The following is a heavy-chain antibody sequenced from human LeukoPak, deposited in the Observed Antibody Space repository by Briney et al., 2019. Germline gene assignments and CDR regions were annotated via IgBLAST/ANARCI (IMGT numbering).Heavy chain of an antibody. CDR2: INPSGGST. V-gene: IGHV1-46*01. Sequence: ASVKVSCKASGYTFTSYYMHWVRPAPGQGLEWMGIINPSGGSTSYAQKFQGRVTMTRDTSTSTAYMELSSLRSEDTAVYYCARGDVYCGGDCYSYLFAEYFQHWGQGTLVTVSS. CDR1: GYTFTSYY. CDR3: ARGDVYCGGDCYSYLFAEYFQH. D-gene: IGHD2-21*02. J-gene: IGHJ1*01.